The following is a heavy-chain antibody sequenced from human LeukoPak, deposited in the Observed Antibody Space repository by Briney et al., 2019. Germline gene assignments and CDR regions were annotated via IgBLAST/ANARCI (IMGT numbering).Heavy chain of an antibody. D-gene: IGHD6-6*01. CDR1: GGSISNYY. CDR3: ARTPYSSSSYWYFDL. V-gene: IGHV4-4*07. Sequence: SETLSLTCTVSGGSISNYYWSWIRQPAGKGLEWIGRIYTSGSTNYNPSLKSRVTMSVDTSKNQFSLKLSSVTAADTAVYYCARTPYSSSSYWYFDLWGRGTLVTVSS. J-gene: IGHJ2*01. CDR2: IYTSGST.